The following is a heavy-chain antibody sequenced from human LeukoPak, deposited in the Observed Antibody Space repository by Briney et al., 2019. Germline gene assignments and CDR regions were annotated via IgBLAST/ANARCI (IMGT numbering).Heavy chain of an antibody. V-gene: IGHV2-5*02. CDR3: ARSVAIFGVDPRYYYYYMDV. D-gene: IGHD3-3*01. CDR2: IYWDDDK. J-gene: IGHJ6*03. CDR1: GSSLSTSGVG. Sequence: SGPTLVKPTQTLTLTCTFSGSSLSTSGVGVGWIRQPPGKALEWLALIYWDDDKRYSPSLKSRLTITKDTSKNQVVLTMTNMDPVDTATYYCARSVAIFGVDPRYYYYYMDVWGKGTTVTVSS.